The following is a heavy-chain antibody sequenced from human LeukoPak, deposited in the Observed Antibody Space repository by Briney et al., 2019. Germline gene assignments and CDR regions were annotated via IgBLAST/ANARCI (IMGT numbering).Heavy chain of an antibody. V-gene: IGHV4-39*01. CDR3: ARQGSGYYPSPTHNWFDP. CDR2: IYYSGST. D-gene: IGHD3-3*01. CDR1: GGSISSSSYY. J-gene: IGHJ5*02. Sequence: PSETLSLTCTVPGGSISSSSYYWGWIRQPPGKGLEWIGSIYYSGSTYYNPSLKSRVTISVDTSKNQFSLKLSSVTAADTAVYYCARQGSGYYPSPTHNWFDPWGQGALVTVSS.